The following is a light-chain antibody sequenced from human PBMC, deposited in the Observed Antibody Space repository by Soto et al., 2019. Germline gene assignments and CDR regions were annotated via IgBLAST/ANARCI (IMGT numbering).Light chain of an antibody. CDR2: AVS. Sequence: IVMTQTPLSLSVTPGQPASIACKSSQSLLQRDGNTYLYWYLQKPGRPAQLLIYAVSHRFSGVPDRFRGRGSGTDFPPTISRLEPEDFAVYYCPQYGSSGTFGQGNKVDIK. J-gene: IGKJ1*01. V-gene: IGKV2D-29*01. CDR1: QSLLQRDGNTY. CDR3: PQYGSSGT.